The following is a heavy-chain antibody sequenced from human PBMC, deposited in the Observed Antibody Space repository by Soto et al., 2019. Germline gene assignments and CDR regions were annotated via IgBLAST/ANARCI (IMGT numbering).Heavy chain of an antibody. CDR1: GFTFSSYA. Sequence: EVQLLESGGGLVQPGGSLRLSCAASGFTFSSYAMSWVRQAPGKGLEWGSAISGSGGSTYYADSVKGRFTISRDNSKNTLYLQMNSLRAEDTAVYSCAKDTEYYGSGPFDYWGQGTLVTVSS. CDR2: ISGSGGST. J-gene: IGHJ4*02. V-gene: IGHV3-23*01. CDR3: AKDTEYYGSGPFDY. D-gene: IGHD3-10*01.